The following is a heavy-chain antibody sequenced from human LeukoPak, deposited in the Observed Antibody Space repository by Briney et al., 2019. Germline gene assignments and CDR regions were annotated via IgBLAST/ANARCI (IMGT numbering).Heavy chain of an antibody. CDR2: ISSDGGST. J-gene: IGHJ4*02. Sequence: GGSLRLSCSASGFTFSSYAMHWVRQAPGKGLEYVSAISSDGGSTYYADSVKGRFTISRDNSKNTLYLQVNTLRPEDTAVYYCARGVHCSNGVCYRGGLDYWGQGTLVTVSS. V-gene: IGHV3-64*04. D-gene: IGHD2-8*01. CDR3: ARGVHCSNGVCYRGGLDY. CDR1: GFTFSSYA.